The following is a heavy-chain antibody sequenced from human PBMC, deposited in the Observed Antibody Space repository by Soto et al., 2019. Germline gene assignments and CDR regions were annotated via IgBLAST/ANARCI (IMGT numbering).Heavy chain of an antibody. CDR2: INVDGTEK. D-gene: IGHD6-19*01. CDR1: GFTFTNHH. CDR3: GRERAVAR. J-gene: IGHJ4*02. Sequence: EVQLVESGGGLVQPGGSLRLSCVGFGFTFTNHHMTWVRQAPGKGLEWVANINVDGTEKYYVDSVKGRFTISRDNAYSSGSRQMNRLRAEDTGTYEWGRERAVARWGPGTRVIVSS. V-gene: IGHV3-7*01.